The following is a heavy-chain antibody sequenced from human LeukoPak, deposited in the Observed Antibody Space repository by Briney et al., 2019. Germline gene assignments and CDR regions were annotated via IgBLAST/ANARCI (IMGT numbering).Heavy chain of an antibody. Sequence: GGSLRLSCAASGFTFSDYYMSWIRQAPGKGLEWVSYIGSSGSTIYYADSVKGRFTISRDNAKNSLYLQMNSLRAEDTAVYYCARDYYYDSSGYPGYWGQGTLVTVSS. D-gene: IGHD3-22*01. CDR1: GFTFSDYY. CDR2: IGSSGSTI. J-gene: IGHJ4*02. CDR3: ARDYYYDSSGYPGY. V-gene: IGHV3-11*01.